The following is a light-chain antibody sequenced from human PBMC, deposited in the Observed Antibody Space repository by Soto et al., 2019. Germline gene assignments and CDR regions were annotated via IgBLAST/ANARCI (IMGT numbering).Light chain of an antibody. CDR2: ANN. Sequence: QSVLTQPPSVSAAPGQKVTISCSGSSSNIGNNYVSWYQQLPGTAPKLLIYANNKRPSGIPDRFSGSKSGTSATLGITGLETGDEADYYCGTWDSSLSALFGGGTKLTVL. CDR1: SSNIGNNY. J-gene: IGLJ2*01. V-gene: IGLV1-51*01. CDR3: GTWDSSLSAL.